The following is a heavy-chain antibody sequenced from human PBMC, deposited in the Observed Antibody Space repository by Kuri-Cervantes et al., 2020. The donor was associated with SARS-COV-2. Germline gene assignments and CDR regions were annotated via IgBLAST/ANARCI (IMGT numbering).Heavy chain of an antibody. J-gene: IGHJ4*02. CDR1: GFTFSTYW. CDR2: ISYDGSNK. Sequence: LSLTCAASGFTFSTYWMSWVRQAPGKGLEWVAVISYDGSNKYYADSVKGRFTISRGNSKNTLYLQMNSLRAEDTAVYYCAKDSLLEVKFDYWGQGTLVTVSS. V-gene: IGHV3-30*18. D-gene: IGHD1-1*01. CDR3: AKDSLLEVKFDY.